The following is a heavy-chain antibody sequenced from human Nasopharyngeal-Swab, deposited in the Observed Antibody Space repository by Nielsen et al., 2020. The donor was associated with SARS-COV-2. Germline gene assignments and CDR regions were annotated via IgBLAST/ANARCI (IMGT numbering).Heavy chain of an antibody. CDR2: INHSGST. J-gene: IGHJ3*02. D-gene: IGHD3-10*01. CDR1: GGSFSGSY. Sequence: GSLRLSCAVFGGSFSGSYWSWIRQPPGRGLEWIGEINHSGSTMYIPSLKSRVTISVDTSKNQFSLNLTSVTAADTAMYYCARGPALVIRKTLSSGVDIWGQGTMVTVSS. CDR3: ARGPALVIRKTLSSGVDI. V-gene: IGHV4-34*01.